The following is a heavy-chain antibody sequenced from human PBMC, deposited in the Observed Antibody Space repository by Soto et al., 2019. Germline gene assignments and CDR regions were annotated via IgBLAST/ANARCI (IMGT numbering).Heavy chain of an antibody. Sequence: GGSLRLSCAASGIAFSSYAMHWVRRAPGKGLEWVAVISYDASNKYYADSVKGRLTISRYNSKKTMYLQMSSLRAQDAAVYYCARPFSSGWYGDFDYWGQGTLVTVSS. CDR3: ARPFSSGWYGDFDY. V-gene: IGHV3-30-3*01. CDR2: ISYDASNK. J-gene: IGHJ4*02. D-gene: IGHD6-19*01. CDR1: GIAFSSYA.